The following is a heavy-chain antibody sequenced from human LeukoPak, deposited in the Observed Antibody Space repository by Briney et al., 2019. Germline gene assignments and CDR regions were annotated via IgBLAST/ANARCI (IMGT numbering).Heavy chain of an antibody. Sequence: NPSETLSLTCTVSGGSINTYYRSWIRQPPGKGLEWIGYLYNSGTTNYNPSLKSRVSISGDTSKNQFSLKLNSMTAADTAVYYCATRGVKTTRFDYWGQGILVTVSS. CDR3: ATRGVKTTRFDY. J-gene: IGHJ4*02. V-gene: IGHV4-59*01. CDR2: LYNSGTT. CDR1: GGSINTYY. D-gene: IGHD1-1*01.